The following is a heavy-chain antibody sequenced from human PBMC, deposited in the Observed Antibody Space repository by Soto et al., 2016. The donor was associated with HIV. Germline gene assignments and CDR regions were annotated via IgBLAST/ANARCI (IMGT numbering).Heavy chain of an antibody. D-gene: IGHD3-10*01. V-gene: IGHV4-59*08. Sequence: QVQLQESDPGLVKPSETLSLTCTVSGGSISSYYWSWIRQPPGKGLEWIGYIYYSGRTNYNPSLKSRVTISVDTSKNHFSLKLSSVTAADTAVYYCARSPPRYGSGRDNWFDPWGQGTLVTVSS. CDR1: GGSISSYY. CDR3: ARSPPRYGSGRDNWFDP. CDR2: IYYSGRT. J-gene: IGHJ5*02.